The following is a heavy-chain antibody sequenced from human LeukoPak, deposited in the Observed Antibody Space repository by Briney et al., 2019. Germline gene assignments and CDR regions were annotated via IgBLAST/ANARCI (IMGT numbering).Heavy chain of an antibody. CDR2: IYRSGTT. Sequence: SETLSLTCTVSGGSISRYYWSWIRQSPGKGLEWIGYIYRSGTTNYNPSLKSRLTISVDTSKNQFSLKLSSVTAADTAVYYCAREDPQTTVPEGMDVWGQGTTVTVS. CDR3: AREDPQTTVPEGMDV. D-gene: IGHD4-17*01. CDR1: GGSISRYY. J-gene: IGHJ6*02. V-gene: IGHV4-59*01.